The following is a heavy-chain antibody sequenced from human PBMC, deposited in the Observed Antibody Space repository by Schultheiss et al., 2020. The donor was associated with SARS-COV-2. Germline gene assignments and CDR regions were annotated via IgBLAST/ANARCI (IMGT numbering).Heavy chain of an antibody. CDR1: GGSISSSSYY. Sequence: SETLSLTCTVSGGSISSSSYYWGWIRQPPGKGLEWIGSIYYSGSTYYNTSLKSRVTISVDTSKNQFSLKLSSVTAADTAVYYCARHASGSSWNKSYYYYYMDVWGKGTTVTVSS. CDR3: ARHASGSSWNKSYYYYYMDV. J-gene: IGHJ6*03. CDR2: IYYSGST. V-gene: IGHV4-39*01. D-gene: IGHD6-13*01.